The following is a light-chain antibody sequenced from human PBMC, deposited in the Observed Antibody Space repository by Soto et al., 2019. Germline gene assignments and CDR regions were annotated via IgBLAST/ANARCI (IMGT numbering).Light chain of an antibody. CDR2: EVS. CDR3: SSYTSSTTLV. V-gene: IGLV2-14*01. CDR1: SSDIDGYNY. Sequence: QSALTQPASVSGSPGQSITISCTGTSSDIDGYNYVSWYQQHPGKAPKLMIFEVSNRPSGVSNRFSGSKSGNTASLTISGLQAEDEADYYCSSYTSSTTLVFGGGTKLTVL. J-gene: IGLJ2*01.